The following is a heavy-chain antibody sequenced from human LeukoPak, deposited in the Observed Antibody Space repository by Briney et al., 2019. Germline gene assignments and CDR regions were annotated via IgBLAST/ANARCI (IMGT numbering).Heavy chain of an antibody. Sequence: PGRSLRLSCAASGFTFSSYGMHWVRQAPGKGLVWVAVIWYDGSNKYYADSVKGRFTISRDNSKNTLYLQMNSLRAEDTAVYYCAKDSGYCSGGSCYPLYFQHWGQGTLVTVSS. CDR2: IWYDGSNK. D-gene: IGHD2-15*01. J-gene: IGHJ1*01. V-gene: IGHV3-33*06. CDR1: GFTFSSYG. CDR3: AKDSGYCSGGSCYPLYFQH.